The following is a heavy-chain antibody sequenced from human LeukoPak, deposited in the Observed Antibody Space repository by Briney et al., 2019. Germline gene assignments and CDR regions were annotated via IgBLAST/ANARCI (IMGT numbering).Heavy chain of an antibody. CDR3: MRGTWGVVLDY. D-gene: IGHD3-3*01. Sequence: ASVTVSCKPSGYTFSRHGMTWVRQAPGQGLEWMGWISGGKGDTKYAQNLQGRVTMTTEANTAYMELRSLTSDDTAVYYCMRGTWGVVLDYWGQGTPVTVSS. V-gene: IGHV1-18*01. J-gene: IGHJ4*02. CDR1: GYTFSRHG. CDR2: ISGGKGDT.